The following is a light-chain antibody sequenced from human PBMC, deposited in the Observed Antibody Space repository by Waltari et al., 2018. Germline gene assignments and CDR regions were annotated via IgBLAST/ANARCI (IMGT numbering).Light chain of an antibody. V-gene: IGLV3-1*01. CDR2: QDT. CDR3: QAWDSSTVV. J-gene: IGLJ2*01. CDR1: SLGDKY. Sequence: SDELTQQPSVSVSPGQTANITCSGDSLGDKYACWYQQKPGQSPVLVIYQDTKRPAGLPERFSGSNLGNTATLTISGTQAMDEADYYCQAWDSSTVVFGGGTKLTVL.